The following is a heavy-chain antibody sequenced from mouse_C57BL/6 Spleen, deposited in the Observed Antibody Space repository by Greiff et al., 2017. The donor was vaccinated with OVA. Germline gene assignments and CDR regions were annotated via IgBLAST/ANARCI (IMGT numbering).Heavy chain of an antibody. V-gene: IGHV1-82*01. CDR3: ASDDGYYVGYAMDY. D-gene: IGHD2-3*01. CDR1: GYAFSSSW. CDR2: IYPGDGDT. Sequence: QVQLQQSGPELVKPGASVKISCKASGYAFSSSWMNWVKQRPGKGLEWIGRIYPGDGDTNYNGKFKGKATLTADKSSSTAYMQLSSLTSEDSAVYFCASDDGYYVGYAMDYWGQGTSVTVSS. J-gene: IGHJ4*01.